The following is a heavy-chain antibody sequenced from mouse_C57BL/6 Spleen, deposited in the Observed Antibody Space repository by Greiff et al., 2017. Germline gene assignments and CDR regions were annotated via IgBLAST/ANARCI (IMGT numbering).Heavy chain of an antibody. CDR1: GYSITSGYY. J-gene: IGHJ2*01. D-gene: IGHD1-1*01. Sequence: VQLQQSGPGLVKPSQSLSLTCSVTGYSITSGYYWNWIRQFPGNKLEWMGYISYDGSNNYNPSLKNRISITRDTSKNQFFLKLNSVTTEDTATYYCARSDYYGSRYFDYWGQGTTLTVSS. CDR2: ISYDGSN. CDR3: ARSDYYGSRYFDY. V-gene: IGHV3-6*01.